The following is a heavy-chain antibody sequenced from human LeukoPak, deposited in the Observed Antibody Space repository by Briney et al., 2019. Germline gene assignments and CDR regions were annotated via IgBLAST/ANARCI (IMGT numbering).Heavy chain of an antibody. CDR1: GYSITSGYF. CDR3: AREFDY. Sequence: PSETLSLTCSVSGYSITSGYFWGWVRQPPGKGLEWIGNIYHSGSTYYNPSLKSRVTISVDTSKNQFSLKLTSIIAAATAVYYCAREFDYWGQGTLVTVSS. CDR2: IYHSGST. V-gene: IGHV4-38-2*02. J-gene: IGHJ4*02.